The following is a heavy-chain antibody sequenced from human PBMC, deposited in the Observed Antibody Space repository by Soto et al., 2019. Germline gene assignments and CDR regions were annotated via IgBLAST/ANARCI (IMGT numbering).Heavy chain of an antibody. CDR3: ARDYGGGYYYGMDV. D-gene: IGHD4-17*01. V-gene: IGHV4-59*01. CDR1: GGSISSYY. Sequence: PSETLSLTCTVPGGSISSYYWSWIRQPPGKGLEWIGYIYYSGSTNYNPSLKSRVTISVDTSKNQFSLKLSSVTAADTAVYYCARDYGGGYYYGMDVWGQGTTVTVSS. CDR2: IYYSGST. J-gene: IGHJ6*02.